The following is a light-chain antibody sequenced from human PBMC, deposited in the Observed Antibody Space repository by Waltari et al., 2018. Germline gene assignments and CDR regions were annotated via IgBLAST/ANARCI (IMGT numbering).Light chain of an antibody. V-gene: IGLV1-40*01. CDR3: QSYDVSLSAWV. CDR2: DNI. Sequence: QSVLTQPPSVSGAPGQRVTISCTGSSSNVGAGFDLHWYQQLPGTAPKLLIYDNINRPSGVPDRFSGSKSDTSASLAIAGLQAEDEAYYYCQSYDVSLSAWVFGGGTKVTVL. J-gene: IGLJ3*02. CDR1: SSNVGAGFD.